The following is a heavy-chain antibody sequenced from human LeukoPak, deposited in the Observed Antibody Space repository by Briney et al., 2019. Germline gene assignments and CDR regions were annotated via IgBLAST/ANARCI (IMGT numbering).Heavy chain of an antibody. CDR3: ARGGTDMVKFDY. CDR2: ISTSGST. D-gene: IGHD5-18*01. CDR1: GDSISGYY. J-gene: IGHJ4*02. Sequence: SETLSLTCAVSGDSISGYYWSWIRQPAGKGLEWIGRISTSGSTNYNPSLKSRVTTSVDTSKNQFSLKLSSVTAAGTAVYYCARGGTDMVKFDYWGQGNLVTVSS. V-gene: IGHV4-4*07.